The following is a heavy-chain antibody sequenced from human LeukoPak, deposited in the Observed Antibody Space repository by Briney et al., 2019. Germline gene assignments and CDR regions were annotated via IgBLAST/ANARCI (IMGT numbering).Heavy chain of an antibody. V-gene: IGHV1-46*01. CDR1: GYTFTSYY. CDR2: INPSGGST. J-gene: IGHJ4*02. CDR3: ARSDSDTGRYYFDY. Sequence: ASVTVSCKASGYTFTSYYMHWVRQAPGQGLEWMGIINPSGGSTGYPQKFQGSVTMTRDTSTSTVYMELSSLRSEDTAVYYCARSDSDTGRYYFDYWGQGTLVTVSS. D-gene: IGHD2-21*02.